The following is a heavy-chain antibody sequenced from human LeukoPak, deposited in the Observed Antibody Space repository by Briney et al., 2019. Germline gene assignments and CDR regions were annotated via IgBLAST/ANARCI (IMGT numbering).Heavy chain of an antibody. V-gene: IGHV3-66*02. J-gene: IGHJ4*02. CDR1: GFTVSSNY. CDR2: IYSGGST. Sequence: GGSLRLSCAASGFTVSSNYMSWVRQAPGKGLEWVSVIYSGGSTYYADSVKGRFTISRDNSKNTLYLQMNSLRAEDTAVYYCARAPHDFWSDYFDYWGQGTLVTVSS. D-gene: IGHD3-3*01. CDR3: ARAPHDFWSDYFDY.